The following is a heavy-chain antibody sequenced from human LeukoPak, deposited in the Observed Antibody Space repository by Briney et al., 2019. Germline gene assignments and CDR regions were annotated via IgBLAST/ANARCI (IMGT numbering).Heavy chain of an antibody. CDR1: GYTFTGYY. CDR3: ARDRVGATFDY. D-gene: IGHD1-26*01. Sequence: ASVKVSCKASGYTFTGYYMHWVRRAPGQGLEWMGWINPNSGGTNYAQKFQGRVTMTWDTSISTAYMELSRLRSDDTAVYYCARDRVGATFDYWGQGTLVTVSS. J-gene: IGHJ4*02. V-gene: IGHV1-2*02. CDR2: INPNSGGT.